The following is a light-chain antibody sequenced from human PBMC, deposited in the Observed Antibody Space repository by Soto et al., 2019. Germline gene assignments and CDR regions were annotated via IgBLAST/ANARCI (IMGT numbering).Light chain of an antibody. Sequence: QSVVTQPASVSGSPGQSITISCTGTSSDVGGYNYVSWYQQHPGKAPKLMIYEVSNRPSGVSNRFSGSKSGNTASLTISGLHAEDEADYYCSSYTSSSTYVFGTGTKLTVL. CDR1: SSDVGGYNY. V-gene: IGLV2-14*01. CDR3: SSYTSSSTYV. J-gene: IGLJ1*01. CDR2: EVS.